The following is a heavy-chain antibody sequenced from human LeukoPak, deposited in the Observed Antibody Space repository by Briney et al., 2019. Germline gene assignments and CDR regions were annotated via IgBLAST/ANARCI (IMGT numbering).Heavy chain of an antibody. V-gene: IGHV3-73*01. CDR2: IRSKANNYAT. Sequence: GGSLRLSCVVSGFTFSGSAVHWVRQASGKGLEWVGRIRSKANNYATAYAALVKGRFTISRDDSKNTAYLQMNSLKTEDTAVYYCTGDNFDSSVKFDYWGQGTLVTVSS. D-gene: IGHD3-22*01. J-gene: IGHJ4*02. CDR1: GFTFSGSA. CDR3: TGDNFDSSVKFDY.